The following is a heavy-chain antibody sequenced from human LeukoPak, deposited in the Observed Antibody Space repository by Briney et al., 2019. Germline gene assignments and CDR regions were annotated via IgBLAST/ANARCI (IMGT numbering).Heavy chain of an antibody. CDR3: AKVGSAGAKYYYYYGMDV. CDR1: GFTFSSYA. CDR2: ISGSGGST. Sequence: PGGSLRLSCAASGFTFSSYAMSWVRQAPGKGLEWVSAISGSGGSTNYADSVEGRFTVSRDNSKNTLYLQMNSLRAEDTAVYYCAKVGSAGAKYYYYYGMDVWGQGTTVTVSS. V-gene: IGHV3-23*01. D-gene: IGHD1-26*01. J-gene: IGHJ6*02.